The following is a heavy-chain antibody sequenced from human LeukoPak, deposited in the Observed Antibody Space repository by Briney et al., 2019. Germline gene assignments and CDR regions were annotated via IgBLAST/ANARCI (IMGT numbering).Heavy chain of an antibody. J-gene: IGHJ4*02. Sequence: GGSLRLSCAASGFTFSSYSMNWVRQAPGKGLEWVSSISSSSSYIYYADSVKGRFTISRDNSKNTLYLQMNSLRAEDTAVYYCAKDLRFLEWLPYDYWGQGTLVTVSS. CDR3: AKDLRFLEWLPYDY. D-gene: IGHD3-3*01. CDR1: GFTFSSYS. V-gene: IGHV3-21*01. CDR2: ISSSSSYI.